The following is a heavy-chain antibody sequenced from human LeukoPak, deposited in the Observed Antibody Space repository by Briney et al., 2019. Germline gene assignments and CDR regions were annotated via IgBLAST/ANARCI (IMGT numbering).Heavy chain of an antibody. Sequence: ASVKVSCKASGYIFTGHYLHWVRQAPGQGLEWMGWINPSSGDTKSIQKFQGRVTMTRDTSISTAYMELSRLRSDDTAVYYCARCWDTAMVHFDPWGQGTLVTVSS. D-gene: IGHD5-18*01. CDR2: INPSSGDT. J-gene: IGHJ5*02. CDR1: GYIFTGHY. V-gene: IGHV1-2*02. CDR3: ARCWDTAMVHFDP.